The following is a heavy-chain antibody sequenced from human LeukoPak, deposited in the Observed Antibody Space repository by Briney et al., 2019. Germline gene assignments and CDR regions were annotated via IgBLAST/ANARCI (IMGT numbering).Heavy chain of an antibody. J-gene: IGHJ3*02. CDR3: AKDQGITMVRGAPGI. Sequence: GGSLRLSCAASGFTFRNYVIHWVRQAPGKGLEWVAVISYDGSNKYYADSVKGRFTISRDNSKNTLYLQMNSLRAEDTAVYYCAKDQGITMVRGAPGIWGQGTMVTVSS. V-gene: IGHV3-30*18. CDR2: ISYDGSNK. CDR1: GFTFRNYV. D-gene: IGHD3-10*01.